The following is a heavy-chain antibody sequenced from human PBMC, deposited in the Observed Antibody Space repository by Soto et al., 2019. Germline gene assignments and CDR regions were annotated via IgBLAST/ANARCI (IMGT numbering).Heavy chain of an antibody. V-gene: IGHV3-23*01. CDR3: AKDSRSHPQGWFDP. J-gene: IGHJ5*02. CDR1: GFTFSSYA. CDR2: ISGSGDYT. Sequence: EVQLLESGGGLVQPGESLRLSCAASGFTFSSYAMTWVRQAPGKGLEWVSSISGSGDYTYFADSVKGRFTISRDNSKDTLYLQLSSMRVEDTARYYWAKDSRSHPQGWFDPWGQGTLVTVSS. D-gene: IGHD2-15*01.